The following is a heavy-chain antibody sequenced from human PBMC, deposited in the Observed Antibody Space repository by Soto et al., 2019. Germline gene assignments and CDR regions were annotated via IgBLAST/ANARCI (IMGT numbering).Heavy chain of an antibody. J-gene: IGHJ6*02. V-gene: IGHV3-30*18. CDR1: GFAFSSYA. D-gene: IGHD3-16*01. CDR2: ISYDGNYI. CDR3: AKGILSATIGPYAMDV. Sequence: QVHLVESGGGVVQPGASLRLSCAASGFAFSSYAMHWVRQAPGKGLEWVGVISYDGNYIYYADSVKGRFTISRDNSKNTLYVQVNSLRPEDTAVYYCAKGILSATIGPYAMDVWGQGTTVTVSS.